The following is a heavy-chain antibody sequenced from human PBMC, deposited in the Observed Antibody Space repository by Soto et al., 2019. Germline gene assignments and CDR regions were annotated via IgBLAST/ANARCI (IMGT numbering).Heavy chain of an antibody. CDR2: IFYFGSS. CDR3: ARHSLALRKNNWFDP. J-gene: IGHJ5*02. D-gene: IGHD3-3*02. CDR1: GDSILSSDFY. V-gene: IGHV4-39*01. Sequence: SLPCTVSGDSILSSDFYWGWVRQPPGKGLEWSGSIFYFGSSYYNPSLKSRVTMSVDTPKNQFSLRPRSVTAADTVLYFCARHSLALRKNNWFDPWGQGIRVPSPQ.